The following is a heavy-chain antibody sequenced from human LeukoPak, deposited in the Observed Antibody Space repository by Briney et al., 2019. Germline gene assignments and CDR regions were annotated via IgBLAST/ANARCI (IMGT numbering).Heavy chain of an antibody. V-gene: IGHV1-69-2*01. Sequence: ASVKISCKVSGYTFTDYYMHWVPQAPGKGLEWMGLVDPEDGETIYAEKFQGRVTITADTSTDTAYMELSSLRSEDTAVYYCATTRGLLAFDYWGQGTLVTVSS. J-gene: IGHJ4*02. CDR1: GYTFTDYY. D-gene: IGHD1-26*01. CDR2: VDPEDGET. CDR3: ATTRGLLAFDY.